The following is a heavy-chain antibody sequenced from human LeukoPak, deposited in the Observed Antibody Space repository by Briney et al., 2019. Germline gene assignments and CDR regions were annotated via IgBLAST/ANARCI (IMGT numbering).Heavy chain of an antibody. V-gene: IGHV4-34*01. CDR3: ARAGYSSSWSNVAEYFQH. CDR1: GGSFRGYY. D-gene: IGHD6-13*01. J-gene: IGHJ1*01. CDR2: INHSGST. Sequence: PSETLSLTCAVYGGSFRGYYWSWIRQPPGKGLEWIGEINHSGSTNYNPSLKSRVTISVDTSKNQFSLKLSSVTAADTAVYYCARAGYSSSWSNVAEYFQHWGQGTLVTVSS.